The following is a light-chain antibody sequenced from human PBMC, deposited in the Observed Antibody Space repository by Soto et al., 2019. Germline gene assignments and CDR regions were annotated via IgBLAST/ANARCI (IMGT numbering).Light chain of an antibody. CDR1: SSNIGAGYD. CDR3: QSYDSSRSGYV. CDR2: ASY. J-gene: IGLJ1*01. Sequence: QSVLTQPPPVSGAPGQRVTISCTGSSSNIGAGYDVHWYQQLPRTAPKLLIFASYNRPSGVPDRFSGSKSGTSASLAITGLQAEDEAEYYCQSYDSSRSGYVFGIGTKVTVL. V-gene: IGLV1-40*01.